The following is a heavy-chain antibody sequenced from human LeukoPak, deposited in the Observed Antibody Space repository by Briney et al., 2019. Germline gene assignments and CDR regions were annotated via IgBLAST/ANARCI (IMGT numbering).Heavy chain of an antibody. J-gene: IGHJ4*02. CDR1: GGSISISSYY. V-gene: IGHV4-39*01. D-gene: IGHD5-24*01. CDR3: ARHGRDGYNYGPVVYY. Sequence: NPSETLSLTCTVSGGSISISSYYWGWIRQSPGKVLEWIGSMYYRGSTYYNPSLKSRVTLSVDTPKNQFSLKLSSVTAADTAVYYCARHGRDGYNYGPVVYYWGQGPLVTVSS. CDR2: MYYRGST.